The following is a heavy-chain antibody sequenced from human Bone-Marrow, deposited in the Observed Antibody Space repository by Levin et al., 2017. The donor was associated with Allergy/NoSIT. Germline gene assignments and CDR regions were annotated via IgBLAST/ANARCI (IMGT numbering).Heavy chain of an antibody. J-gene: IGHJ6*02. Sequence: PGGSLRLSCTVSGFTFRDYAMTWVRQAPGKGLDWVSGITQSSAGTYYAASVNGRFTVSRDNSRNTVFLQMNSLTVDDTAVYYCAKRAGFRTPYEDAGMDVWGQGTTVTVSS. CDR3: AKRAGFRTPYEDAGMDV. V-gene: IGHV3-23*01. CDR1: GFTFRDYA. D-gene: IGHD3/OR15-3a*01. CDR2: ITQSSAGT.